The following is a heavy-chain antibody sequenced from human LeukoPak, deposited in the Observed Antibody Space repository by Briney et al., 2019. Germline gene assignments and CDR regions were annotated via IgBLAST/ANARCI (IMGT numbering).Heavy chain of an antibody. CDR2: ISGSGDST. Sequence: GGSLRLSCAASGFTFSSYAMNWVRQAPGKGLEWVSAISGSGDSTDYADSVKGRFAISRDNSKSTVFLQMNNLRAEDTAVYYCAKVKMTSLIYYYFDYWGQGTQVTVSS. CDR3: AKVKMTSLIYYYFDY. CDR1: GFTFSSYA. V-gene: IGHV3-23*01. D-gene: IGHD4-11*01. J-gene: IGHJ4*02.